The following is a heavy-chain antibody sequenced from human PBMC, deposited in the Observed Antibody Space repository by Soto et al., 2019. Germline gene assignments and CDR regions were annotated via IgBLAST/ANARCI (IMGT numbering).Heavy chain of an antibody. CDR1: GFTFSNSA. Sequence: ASVKVSCTASGFTFSNSAIHWLRQARGERLEWIGWIVVGSGNTNYAQKIQERVTIIRDMSTSTSYMELSSLTSEDTAVYYCVLCTTTSCYGKFAYWGQGTLVTVPS. CDR3: VLCTTTSCYGKFAY. D-gene: IGHD2-2*01. V-gene: IGHV1-58*02. CDR2: IVVGSGNT. J-gene: IGHJ4*02.